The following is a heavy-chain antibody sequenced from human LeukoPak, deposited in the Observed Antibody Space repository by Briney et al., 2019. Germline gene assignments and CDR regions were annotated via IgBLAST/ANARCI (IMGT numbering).Heavy chain of an antibody. CDR1: GGSISSYY. CDR2: INHSGST. D-gene: IGHD5-24*01. V-gene: IGHV4-34*01. CDR3: ARGGWLQLRYFDY. Sequence: SETLSLTCTVSGGSISSYYWSWIRQPPGKGLEWIGEINHSGSTNYNPSLKSRVTISVDTSKNQFSLKLSSVTAADTAVYYCARGGWLQLRYFDYWGQGTLVTVSS. J-gene: IGHJ4*02.